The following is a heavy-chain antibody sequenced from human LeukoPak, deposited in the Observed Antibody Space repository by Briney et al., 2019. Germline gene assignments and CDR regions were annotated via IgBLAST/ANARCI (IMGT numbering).Heavy chain of an antibody. D-gene: IGHD3-10*01. Sequence: GASVKVSCKASGYTFTSYDINWVRQDTGQGLEWMGWMNPNSGNTGYAQKFQGRVTMTRNTSISTAYMELSSLRSEDTAVYYCARGYGSGRSKQGFDYWGQGTLVTVSS. V-gene: IGHV1-8*01. CDR3: ARGYGSGRSKQGFDY. CDR2: MNPNSGNT. CDR1: GYTFTSYD. J-gene: IGHJ4*02.